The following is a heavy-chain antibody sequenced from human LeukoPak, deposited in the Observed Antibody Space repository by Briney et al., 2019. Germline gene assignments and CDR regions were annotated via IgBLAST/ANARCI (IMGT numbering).Heavy chain of an antibody. V-gene: IGHV1-18*04. Sequence: ASVKVSCKASGYTFTSYGISWVRQAPGQGLEWMGWISAYNGNTNYAQKLQGRVTMTTDTSTSTAYMELRSLRSDDTAVYYCAREYGTAMAPLYYLDYWGQGTLVTVSS. CDR1: GYTFTSYG. CDR2: ISAYNGNT. D-gene: IGHD5-18*01. CDR3: AREYGTAMAPLYYLDY. J-gene: IGHJ4*02.